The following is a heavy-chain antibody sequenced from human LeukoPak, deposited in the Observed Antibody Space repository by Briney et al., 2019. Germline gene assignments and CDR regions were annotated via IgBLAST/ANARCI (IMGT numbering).Heavy chain of an antibody. D-gene: IGHD3-22*01. CDR3: ARRGSSYDSIGNSSPAFDY. Sequence: GGSLRLSCAASGFTFSSYWMHWVRQAPGKGLVWVSRINSDGSSTSYADSVKGRFTISRDNARNTLYLQMNSLRAEDTAVYYWARRGSSYDSIGNSSPAFDYWAREPWSPSPQ. J-gene: IGHJ4*02. CDR1: GFTFSSYW. V-gene: IGHV3-74*01. CDR2: INSDGSST.